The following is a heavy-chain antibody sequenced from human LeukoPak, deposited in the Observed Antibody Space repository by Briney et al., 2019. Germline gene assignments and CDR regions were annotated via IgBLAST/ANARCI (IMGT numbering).Heavy chain of an antibody. CDR3: ASRTVGATAY. CDR2: IYSGGST. CDR1: GFTFSDYY. D-gene: IGHD1-26*01. J-gene: IGHJ4*02. V-gene: IGHV3-53*01. Sequence: GGSLRLSCAASGFTFSDYYMSWVRQAPGKGLEWVSVIYSGGSTYYADSVKGRFTISRDNSKNTLYLQMNSLRAEDTAVYYCASRTVGATAYWGQGTLVTVSS.